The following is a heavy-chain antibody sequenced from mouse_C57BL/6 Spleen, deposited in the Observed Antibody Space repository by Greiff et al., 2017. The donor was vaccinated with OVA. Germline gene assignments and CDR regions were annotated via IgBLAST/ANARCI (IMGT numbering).Heavy chain of an antibody. CDR1: GYSFTGYY. CDR3: ASSNYYGSSYDAMDY. D-gene: IGHD1-1*01. CDR2: INPSTGGT. V-gene: IGHV1-42*01. Sequence: EVQLQQSGPELVKPGASVKISCKASGYSFTGYYMNWVKQSPEKSLEWIGEINPSTGGTTYNQKFKAKATLTVDKSSSTAYMQLKSLTSEDSAVYYCASSNYYGSSYDAMDYWGQGTSVTVSS. J-gene: IGHJ4*01.